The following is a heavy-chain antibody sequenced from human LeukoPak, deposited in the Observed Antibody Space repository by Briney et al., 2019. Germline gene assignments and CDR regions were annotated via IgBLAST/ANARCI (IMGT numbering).Heavy chain of an antibody. V-gene: IGHV3-21*01. CDR1: GFTFSNYA. D-gene: IGHD2-2*01. CDR3: GRCILSSLIVDDY. J-gene: IGHJ4*02. CDR2: IGGTGTNI. Sequence: GGSLRLSCAASGFTFSNYAMNWVRQVPGKGPEWVSGIGGTGTNIQYADSVKGRFTISRDNAKNSLYLQMNSLRAEDTAVYYCGRCILSSLIVDDYWGQGTLVTVSS.